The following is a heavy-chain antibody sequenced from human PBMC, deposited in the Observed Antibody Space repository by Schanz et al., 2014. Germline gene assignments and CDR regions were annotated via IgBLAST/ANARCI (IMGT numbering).Heavy chain of an antibody. CDR1: GFSFGTYA. J-gene: IGHJ4*02. CDR3: ARSRSEFYFDY. D-gene: IGHD3-10*01. CDR2: ISASGGTT. V-gene: IGHV3-23*04. Sequence: VQLVDSGGGLVQPGGSLRLSCAASGFSFGTYAMSWVRQAPGKGLEWVSAISASGGTTYYADSVKGRFTISRDNSRDTVYLQMNSLRAEDTAVYYCARSRSEFYFDYWGQGTLVTVSS.